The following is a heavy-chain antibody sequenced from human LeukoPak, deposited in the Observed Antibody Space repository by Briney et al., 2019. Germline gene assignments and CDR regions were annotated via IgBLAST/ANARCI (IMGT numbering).Heavy chain of an antibody. J-gene: IGHJ4*02. D-gene: IGHD1-26*01. CDR2: IWYDGSNK. V-gene: IGHV3-33*01. CDR1: GFTFSSYG. Sequence: PGGSLRLSCAASGFTFSSYGMHWVRQAPGKGLEWVAVIWYDGSNKYYADSVKGRFTIFRDNSKNTLYLQMNSLRAEDTAVYYCARERLRPLPEVYFDYWGQGTLVTVSS. CDR3: ARERLRPLPEVYFDY.